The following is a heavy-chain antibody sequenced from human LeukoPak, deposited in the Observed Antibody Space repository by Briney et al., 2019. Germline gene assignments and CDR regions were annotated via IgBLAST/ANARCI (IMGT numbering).Heavy chain of an antibody. D-gene: IGHD3-9*01. Sequence: SVKVSCKASGGTFSDYVISWVRQAPGQGLNWMGGISPLLGASKHTQNFHDRVTITADESTTTAYMELSDLGSADTAVYYCATYDVLTGFEYWGQGTLVTVSS. CDR1: GGTFSDYV. CDR3: ATYDVLTGFEY. V-gene: IGHV1-69*13. CDR2: ISPLLGAS. J-gene: IGHJ4*02.